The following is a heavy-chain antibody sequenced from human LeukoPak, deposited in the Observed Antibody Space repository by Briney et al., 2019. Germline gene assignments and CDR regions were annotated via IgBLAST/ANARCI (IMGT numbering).Heavy chain of an antibody. V-gene: IGHV4-59*01. CDR2: IYYSGST. CDR3: ARDSRDFWSGYYRFDP. D-gene: IGHD3-3*01. J-gene: IGHJ5*02. Sequence: SETLSLTCTVSGGSISSYYWIWIRQPPGKGLEWIGYIYYSGSTNYNPSLKSRVTISVDTSKNQFSLKLSSVTAADTAVYYCARDSRDFWSGYYRFDPWGQGTLVTVSS. CDR1: GGSISSYY.